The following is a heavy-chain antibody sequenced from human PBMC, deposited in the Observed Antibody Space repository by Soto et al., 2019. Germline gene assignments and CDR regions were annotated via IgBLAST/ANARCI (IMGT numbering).Heavy chain of an antibody. CDR1: GYTFTSYG. CDR2: ISAYNGNT. D-gene: IGHD3-22*01. J-gene: IGHJ4*02. CDR3: ARXXLXDSMTPFDS. Sequence: QVQLVQSGAEVKKPGASVKVSCKTSGYTFTSYGISWVRQAPGQGLEWMGWISAYNGNTNYAQKFQGRVTMTTDTXTXXXXXEXXXXXXXXXXXXXCARXXLXDSMTPFDSWGQGTLVTVSS. V-gene: IGHV1-18*01.